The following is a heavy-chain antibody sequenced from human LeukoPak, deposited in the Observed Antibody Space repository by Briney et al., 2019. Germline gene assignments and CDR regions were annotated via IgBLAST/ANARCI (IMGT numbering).Heavy chain of an antibody. D-gene: IGHD3-3*01. CDR2: IYPGDSDT. CDR1: GYSFTSYW. CDR3: ARGYYDFWSGRAVDAFDI. V-gene: IGHV5-51*01. J-gene: IGHJ3*02. Sequence: GESLKISCKGSGYSFTSYWIGWVRQMPGKGLEWMGIIYPGDSDTRYSPSFQGQVTISADKSISTAYLQWSSLKASDTAMYYCARGYYDFWSGRAVDAFDIWGQGTMATVSS.